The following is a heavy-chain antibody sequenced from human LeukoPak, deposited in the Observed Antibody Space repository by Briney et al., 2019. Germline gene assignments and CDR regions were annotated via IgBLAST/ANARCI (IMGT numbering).Heavy chain of an antibody. CDR1: GFTLSNYW. Sequence: GGSLRLSCAASGFTLSNYWIHWVRQAPGKRLVWVSRINTDGSSTNYADSVRGRFTVSRDNAKNTLYLQMNSLRVEDTAVYYCARVIGWDEPFDLWGHGTLVTVSS. CDR2: INTDGSST. V-gene: IGHV3-74*01. CDR3: ARVIGWDEPFDL. J-gene: IGHJ3*01. D-gene: IGHD1-26*01.